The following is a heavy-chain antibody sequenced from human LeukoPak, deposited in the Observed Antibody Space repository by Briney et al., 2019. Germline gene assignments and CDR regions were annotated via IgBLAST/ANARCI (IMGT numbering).Heavy chain of an antibody. CDR3: AREGYDSSGYYLY. D-gene: IGHD3-22*01. CDR2: INHSGST. J-gene: IGHJ4*02. CDR1: GGSISSSSYY. V-gene: IGHV4-39*07. Sequence: SETLSLTCTVSGGSISSSSYYWGWIRQPPGKGLEWIGEINHSGSTNYNPSLKSRVTISVDTSKNQFSLKLSSVTAADTAVYYCAREGYDSSGYYLYWGQGTLVTVSS.